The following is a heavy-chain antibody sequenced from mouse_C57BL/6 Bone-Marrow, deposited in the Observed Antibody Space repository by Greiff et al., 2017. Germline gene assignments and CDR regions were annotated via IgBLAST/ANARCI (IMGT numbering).Heavy chain of an antibody. Sequence: QVQLKQSGPELVKPGASVKLSCKASGYTFTSYAINWVKQRPGQGLEWIGWIFPRDGSTKYNEKFKGKATLTVDTSSSTAYMELHSLTSEDSAVYFCASGYCYWGQGTTLTVTS. D-gene: IGHD2-3*01. CDR3: ASGYCY. CDR2: IFPRDGST. CDR1: GYTFTSYA. V-gene: IGHV1-85*01. J-gene: IGHJ2*01.